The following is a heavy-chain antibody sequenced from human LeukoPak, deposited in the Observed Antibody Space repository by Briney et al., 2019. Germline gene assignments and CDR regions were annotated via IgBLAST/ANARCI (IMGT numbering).Heavy chain of an antibody. CDR3: AILNHPDGRVY. CDR2: IYAGNSDT. Sequence: GESLRISCQGFGYTFTTSWIGWVRQLPGKGLEWMAIIYAGNSDTKYSPSFQGQVSISTDRSISTAYLQWRSLQASDTAIYYCAILNHPDGRVYWGQGTLVTVSS. J-gene: IGHJ4*02. V-gene: IGHV5-51*01. CDR1: GYTFTTSW. D-gene: IGHD5-24*01.